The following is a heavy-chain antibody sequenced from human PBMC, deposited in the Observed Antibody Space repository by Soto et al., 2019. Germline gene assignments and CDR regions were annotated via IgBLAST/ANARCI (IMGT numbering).Heavy chain of an antibody. CDR1: GYTFTSYG. CDR3: ARGPYSSGWYGILYYYYGIDV. D-gene: IGHD6-19*01. J-gene: IGHJ6*02. V-gene: IGHV1-18*01. CDR2: ISAYNGNT. Sequence: QVQLVQSGAEVKKPGASVKVSCKASGYTFTSYGISWVRQAPGQALEWMGWISAYNGNTNYAQKLQGRVTMTTDTSTSTAYMELRSLRSDDTAVYYCARGPYSSGWYGILYYYYGIDVWGQGTTVTVSS.